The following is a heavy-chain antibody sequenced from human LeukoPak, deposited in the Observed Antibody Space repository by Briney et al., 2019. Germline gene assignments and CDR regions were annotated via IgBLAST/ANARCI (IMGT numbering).Heavy chain of an antibody. D-gene: IGHD3-10*01. CDR3: AYTGFGHYYYYYMDV. J-gene: IGHJ6*03. CDR1: GFTFSNAW. Sequence: GGSLRLSCAASGFTFSNAWMSWVRQAPGKGLEWVGRIKSKTDGGTTDYAAPVKGRFTISRDDSKNTLYLQMNSLKTEDTAVYYCAYTGFGHYYYYYMDVWGKGTTVTVSS. CDR2: IKSKTDGGTT. V-gene: IGHV3-15*01.